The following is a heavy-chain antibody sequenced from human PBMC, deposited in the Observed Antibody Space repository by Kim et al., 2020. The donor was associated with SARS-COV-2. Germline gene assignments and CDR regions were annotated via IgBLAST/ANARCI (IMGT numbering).Heavy chain of an antibody. J-gene: IGHJ6*02. CDR3: ALWRDGSKGWDPGYYGMDV. V-gene: IGHV3-48*03. CDR2: ISSSGSTI. Sequence: GGSLRLSCAASGFTFSSYEMNWVRQAPGKGLEWVSYISSSGSTIYYADSVKGRFTISRDNAKNSLYLQMNSLRAEDTAVYYCALWRDGSKGWDPGYYGMDVWGQGTTVTVSS. D-gene: IGHD1-26*01. CDR1: GFTFSSYE.